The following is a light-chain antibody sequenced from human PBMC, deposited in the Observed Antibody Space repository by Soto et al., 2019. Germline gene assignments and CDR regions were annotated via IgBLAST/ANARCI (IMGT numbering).Light chain of an antibody. Sequence: IVLTQSPGTLSLSPGERATLSCRASQSVSSSYLAWYQQKPGQAPRLLIHGASSRATGIPDRFSGSGSGKDFTLNISRLEPEDFAVYYCQQYGSSPRETFGQGTKVEIK. CDR1: QSVSSSY. V-gene: IGKV3-20*01. CDR3: QQYGSSPRET. J-gene: IGKJ1*01. CDR2: GAS.